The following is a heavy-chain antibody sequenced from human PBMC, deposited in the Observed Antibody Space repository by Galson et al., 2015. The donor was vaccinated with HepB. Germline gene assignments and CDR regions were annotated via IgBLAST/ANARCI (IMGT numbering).Heavy chain of an antibody. CDR3: ARHGSGSYDHWFDP. D-gene: IGHD3-10*01. CDR1: GGSISGSSYY. V-gene: IGHV4-39*01. CDR2: IYYSGST. Sequence: SETLSLACSVSGGSISGSSYYWAWIRQPPGKGLEWIGSIYYSGSTYYNPSLKNRVTISVDTSKNQFSLRLGSVTAADTTVYYCARHGSGSYDHWFDPWGQGSLVTVSS. J-gene: IGHJ5*02.